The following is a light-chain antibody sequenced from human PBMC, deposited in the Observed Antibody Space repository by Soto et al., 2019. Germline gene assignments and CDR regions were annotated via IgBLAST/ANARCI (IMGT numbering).Light chain of an antibody. V-gene: IGKV4-1*01. J-gene: IGKJ4*01. Sequence: DIVMTQSPDSLAVYLGERATINCKFSQSVLYNSNNKNYLAWYQQKPGQPPKLLIYWASTRESGVPDRFSGSGSGTDFTLTISSLQAEDVAVYYCQQYYSTPLTFGGGTKVEIK. CDR3: QQYYSTPLT. CDR2: WAS. CDR1: QSVLYNSNNKNY.